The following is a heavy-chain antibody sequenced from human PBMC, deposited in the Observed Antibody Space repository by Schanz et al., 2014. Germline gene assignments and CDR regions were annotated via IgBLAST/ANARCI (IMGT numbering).Heavy chain of an antibody. D-gene: IGHD2-8*02. J-gene: IGHJ4*02. CDR3: AKTLFPGGTQTFGN. CDR1: GITFSSHS. V-gene: IGHV3-48*01. CDR2: ITYNGGTI. Sequence: EVQLVESGGGLVKPGGSLRLSCAASGITFSSHSFNWVRQAPGKGLEWISYITYNGGTIYYADSVKGRFTISRDNSKNTLFLQMNSLRVEDSAIYYCAKTLFPGGTQTFGNWGRGTLVTVSS.